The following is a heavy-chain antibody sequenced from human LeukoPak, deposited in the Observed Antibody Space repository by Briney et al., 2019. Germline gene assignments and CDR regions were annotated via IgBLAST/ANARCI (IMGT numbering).Heavy chain of an antibody. V-gene: IGHV3-48*03. CDR1: GFTFSTYE. D-gene: IGHD3-10*01. J-gene: IGHJ6*02. CDR3: ARDYTYYYGSGSFYYYYGMDV. CDR2: ISSSGSTI. Sequence: GGSLRLSCTASGFTFSTYEMNWVRQAPGKGLGWVSYISSSGSTIYYADSVKGRFTISRDNAKNSLYLQMNSLRAEDTAVYYCARDYTYYYGSGSFYYYYGMDVWGQGTTVTVSS.